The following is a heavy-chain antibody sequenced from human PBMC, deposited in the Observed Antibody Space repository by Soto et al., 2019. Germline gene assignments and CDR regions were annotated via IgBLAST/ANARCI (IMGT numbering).Heavy chain of an antibody. CDR1: EYSFSIFW. V-gene: IGHV5-10-1*04. D-gene: IGHD3-10*01. J-gene: IGHJ4*02. CDR3: ARHHAASGNANFDF. CDR2: IDTSNSYV. Sequence: GESLKISCQAFEYSFSIFWISWVRQLPGKGLEWVGRIDTSNSYVAYSPSFQGQVTISVDRSARTAFLVWSSVKASDSATYYCARHHAASGNANFDFLGQETQVTVSS.